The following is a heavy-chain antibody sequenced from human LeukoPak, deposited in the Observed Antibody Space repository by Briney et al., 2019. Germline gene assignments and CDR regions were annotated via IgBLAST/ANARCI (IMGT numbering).Heavy chain of an antibody. J-gene: IGHJ4*02. CDR3: ARWVGYSDYVDY. V-gene: IGHV3-64*01. D-gene: IGHD4-11*01. Sequence: GGSLRLSCAASGFTFSSYAIHWVRQAPGKGLEYVSAISSNGGSTYYANSVKGRFTISRDNSKNTAYLQMGSLRVEDMAVYYCARWVGYSDYVDYWGQGTLVTVSS. CDR2: ISSNGGST. CDR1: GFTFSSYA.